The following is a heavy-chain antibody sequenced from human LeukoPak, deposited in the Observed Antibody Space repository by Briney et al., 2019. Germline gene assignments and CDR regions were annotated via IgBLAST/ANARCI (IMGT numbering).Heavy chain of an antibody. Sequence: SETLSLTCTVSGYSISSGYYWGWIRQAPGKGLEWIGSIYHSGSTYYNPSLKSRVAISVDTSKNQFSLKLSSVAAADTAVYYCARQTGSGLFILPGGQGTLVTVSS. CDR1: GYSISSGYY. J-gene: IGHJ4*02. CDR2: IYHSGST. CDR3: ARQTGSGLFILP. D-gene: IGHD3/OR15-3a*01. V-gene: IGHV4-38-2*02.